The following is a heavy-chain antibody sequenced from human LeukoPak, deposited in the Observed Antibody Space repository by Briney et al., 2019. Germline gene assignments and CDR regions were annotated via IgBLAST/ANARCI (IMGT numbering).Heavy chain of an antibody. CDR3: AREYSSSRGAYYFDY. Sequence: GGSLRLSCAASGFTFSSYSMNWVRQAPGKGLEWVSSISSSSYIYYADSVKGRFTISRDNAKNSLYLQMNSLRAEDTAVYYCAREYSSSRGAYYFDYWGKGTLVTVSS. CDR2: ISSSSYI. V-gene: IGHV3-21*01. D-gene: IGHD6-6*01. CDR1: GFTFSSYS. J-gene: IGHJ4*02.